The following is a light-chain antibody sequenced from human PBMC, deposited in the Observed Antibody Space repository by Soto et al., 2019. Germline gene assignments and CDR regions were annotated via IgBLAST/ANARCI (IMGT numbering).Light chain of an antibody. J-gene: IGLJ1*01. V-gene: IGLV2-14*01. Sequence: QSALTQPASVSWSPGHSITISCTGTSSDVGGYNYVSWYQQHPGKAPKFMIYDVSNRPSGVSTRFSGSKSGNTASLTISGLQAEDEADYYCNSYTTSNTRQIVFGTGTKVTVL. CDR2: DVS. CDR1: SSDVGGYNY. CDR3: NSYTTSNTRQIV.